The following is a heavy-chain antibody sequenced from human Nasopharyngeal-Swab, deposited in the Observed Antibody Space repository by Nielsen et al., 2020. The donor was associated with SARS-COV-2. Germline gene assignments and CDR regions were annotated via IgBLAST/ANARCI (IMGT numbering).Heavy chain of an antibody. V-gene: IGHV3-23*01. D-gene: IGHD1-20*01. J-gene: IGHJ4*02. CDR3: AKVGFRSITGTSPLEY. CDR2: ISGSGGST. CDR1: GFTFSSYA. Sequence: GGSLRLSCAASGFTFSSYAMSGVRQAPGKGLEWVSAISGSGGSTYYADSVKGRFTISRDNSKNTLYLQMNSLRAEDTAVYYCAKVGFRSITGTSPLEYWGQGTLVTVSS.